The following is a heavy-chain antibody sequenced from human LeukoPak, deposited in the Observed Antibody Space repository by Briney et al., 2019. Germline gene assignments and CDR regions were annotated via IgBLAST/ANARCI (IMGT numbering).Heavy chain of an antibody. CDR2: IYYSGST. CDR3: ARDSSGYSRFDP. Sequence: SQTLSLTCTVSGGSISSGGYYWSWIRQHPGKGLEWIGYIYYSGSTYYNPSLKGRVAISVDTSKNQFSLKLSSVTAADTAVYYCARDSSGYSRFDPWGQGTLVTVSS. V-gene: IGHV4-31*03. CDR1: GGSISSGGYY. D-gene: IGHD3-22*01. J-gene: IGHJ5*02.